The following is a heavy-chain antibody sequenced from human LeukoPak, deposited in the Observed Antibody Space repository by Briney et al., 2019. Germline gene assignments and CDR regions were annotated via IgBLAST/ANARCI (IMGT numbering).Heavy chain of an antibody. CDR2: IKQDGSEK. CDR3: ARDTDHDSGDYEGNWFDP. V-gene: IGHV3-7*01. J-gene: IGHJ5*02. D-gene: IGHD4-17*01. CDR1: GFTFSTYW. Sequence: GGSLRLSCAASGFTFSTYWMSWVRQAPGKGLEWVANIKQDGSEKYYVDSVKGRFTISRDNAKNLLYRQMNSLRAEDTAMYYCARDTDHDSGDYEGNWFDPWGQGTLVTVSS.